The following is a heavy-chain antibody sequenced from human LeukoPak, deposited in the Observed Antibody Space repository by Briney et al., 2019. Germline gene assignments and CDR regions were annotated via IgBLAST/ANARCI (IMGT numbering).Heavy chain of an antibody. V-gene: IGHV3-11*01. CDR1: GFIFSDYY. CDR3: AREVGTTVVTPYYFDY. Sequence: PGGSLRLSCTASGFIFSDYYMSWIRQAPGKGLECVSYISSSGSTIYYADSVKGRFTISRDNAKNSLYLKMNSLRAEDTAIYYCAREVGTTVVTPYYFDYWGQGTLVTVSS. J-gene: IGHJ4*02. D-gene: IGHD4-23*01. CDR2: ISSSGSTI.